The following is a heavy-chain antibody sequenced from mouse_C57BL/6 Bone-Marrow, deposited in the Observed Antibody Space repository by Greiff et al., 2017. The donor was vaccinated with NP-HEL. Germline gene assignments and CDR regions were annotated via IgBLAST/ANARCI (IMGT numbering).Heavy chain of an antibody. V-gene: IGHV1-7*01. D-gene: IGHD2-2*01. Sequence: VQLQQSGAELAKPGASVKLSCKASGYTFTSYWMPWVKQRPGQGLEWIGYINPSSGYTKYNQKFKDQATLTADNSSSTAYMQLSSLTYEDSAVYYCARKPLWLRHWYFDVWGTGTTVTVSS. CDR1: GYTFTSYW. CDR3: ARKPLWLRHWYFDV. J-gene: IGHJ1*03. CDR2: INPSSGYT.